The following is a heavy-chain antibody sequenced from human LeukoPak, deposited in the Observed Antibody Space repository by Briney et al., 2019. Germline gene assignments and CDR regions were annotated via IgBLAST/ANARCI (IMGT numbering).Heavy chain of an antibody. Sequence: GGSLRLSCAASGFTFSSYSMNWVRQAPGKGLGWVSSISSSSSYIYYADSVKGRFTISRDNAKNSLYLQRNSLRAEDTAVYYCARAENDCSSTSCYEWGYYYYGMDVWGQGTTVTVSS. V-gene: IGHV3-21*01. CDR1: GFTFSSYS. D-gene: IGHD2-2*01. J-gene: IGHJ6*02. CDR2: ISSSSSYI. CDR3: ARAENDCSSTSCYEWGYYYYGMDV.